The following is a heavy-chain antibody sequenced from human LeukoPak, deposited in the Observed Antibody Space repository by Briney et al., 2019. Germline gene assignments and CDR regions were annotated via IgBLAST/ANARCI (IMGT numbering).Heavy chain of an antibody. J-gene: IGHJ3*02. CDR2: IYPGDSDT. V-gene: IGHV5-51*01. CDR1: GYSFTSYW. D-gene: IGHD2-2*01. CDR3: ARLAVVPAARGAFDI. Sequence: HGESLKISCKDSGYSFTSYWIGWVRQMPGKGLEWMGIIYPGDSDTRYSPSFQGQVTISTDKSISTAYLQWSSLKASDTAMYYCARLAVVPAARGAFDIWGQGTMVTVSS.